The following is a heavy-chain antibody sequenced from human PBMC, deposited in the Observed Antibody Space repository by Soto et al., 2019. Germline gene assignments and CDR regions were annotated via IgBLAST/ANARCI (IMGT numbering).Heavy chain of an antibody. CDR3: ARSVAVAGLDY. CDR1: GFTLSSYS. CDR2: ISYDGNKK. Sequence: QVQLVESGGGVVQPGRSLRLSCAASGFTLSSYSMHWVRQAPGKGLEWVGVISYDGNKKYYRDSVKGRFSISRDTSNNTVHLQMNSLRPEYTAVYYCARSVAVAGLDYWGQGSLVTVSS. J-gene: IGHJ4*02. V-gene: IGHV3-30-3*01. D-gene: IGHD6-19*01.